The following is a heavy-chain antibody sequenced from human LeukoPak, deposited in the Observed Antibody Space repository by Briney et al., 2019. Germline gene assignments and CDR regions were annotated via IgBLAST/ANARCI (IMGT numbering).Heavy chain of an antibody. V-gene: IGHV3-43*01. CDR2: MSWDGRNI. CDR1: GFNFDDYY. CDR3: AKGGSGYNYVLLYFDP. Sequence: GGSLRLSCEASGFNFDDYYMHWVRQVPGKGPEWISLMSWDGRNIDYADSVKGRFTISRDNTKNSLFLQMTSLRPEDSAVYYCAKGGSGYNYVLLYFDPWGQGTLVTVSS. D-gene: IGHD5-24*01. J-gene: IGHJ5*02.